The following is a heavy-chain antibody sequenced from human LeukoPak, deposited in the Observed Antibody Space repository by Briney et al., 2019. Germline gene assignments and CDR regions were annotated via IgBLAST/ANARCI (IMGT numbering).Heavy chain of an antibody. CDR2: ITSSSASM. J-gene: IGHJ4*02. CDR3: AMTYYYDSSLHYFDY. D-gene: IGHD3-22*01. Sequence: GGSLRLSCAASGFTFTTYSMNWVRQAPGKGLEWVSSITSSSASMYYADSVKGRFTISRDNAENSLYLQMNSLSAEDTAVYYCAMTYYYDSSLHYFDYWGQGTLVTVSS. V-gene: IGHV3-21*01. CDR1: GFTFTTYS.